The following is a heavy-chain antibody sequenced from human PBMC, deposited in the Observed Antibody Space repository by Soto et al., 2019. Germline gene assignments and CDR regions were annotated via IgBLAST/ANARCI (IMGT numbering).Heavy chain of an antibody. V-gene: IGHV1-69*01. CDR3: ASQDPPRDRYCTSYSCYDGWFES. CDR2: IIPIYGTA. CDR1: GGAFGTFA. Sequence: QVQLDQSGAEVKKPGSSVKVSCTASGGAFGTFAISWVRQAPGQGLEWMGGIIPIYGTAHYAQIFKVRVTISADASTDTGCMELTSLASADTAVYFCASQDPPRDRYCTSYSCYDGWFESWGQGTLVTVST. J-gene: IGHJ5*01. D-gene: IGHD2-2*01.